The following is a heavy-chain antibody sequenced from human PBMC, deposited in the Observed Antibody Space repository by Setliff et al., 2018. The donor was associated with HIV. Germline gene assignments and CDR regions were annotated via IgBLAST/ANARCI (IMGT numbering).Heavy chain of an antibody. Sequence: ASVKVSCKASGYTFTSYYIHWVRQAPRHGLEWMGIINPSCGDTEYAQKFQDRVTMTTDTSTSTVYMELSSLRRDDTAIYYCARSATFLEVGVAKWGPGTLVTVSS. CDR2: INPSCGDT. D-gene: IGHD2-15*01. CDR1: GYTFTSYY. CDR3: ARSATFLEVGVAK. J-gene: IGHJ4*02. V-gene: IGHV1-46*01.